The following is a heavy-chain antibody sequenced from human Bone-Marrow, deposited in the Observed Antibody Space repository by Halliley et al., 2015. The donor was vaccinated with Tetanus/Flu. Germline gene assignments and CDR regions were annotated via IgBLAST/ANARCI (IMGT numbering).Heavy chain of an antibody. CDR2: ISTGGSSG. D-gene: IGHD3-16*01. Sequence: KGLEWLSYISTGGSSGFYADSVKGRFTVSRDNAKNSLYLQMNSLRAEDSAVYYCARALWGSTYWGQGTLVTVSS. V-gene: IGHV3-48*03. CDR3: ARALWGSTY. J-gene: IGHJ4*02.